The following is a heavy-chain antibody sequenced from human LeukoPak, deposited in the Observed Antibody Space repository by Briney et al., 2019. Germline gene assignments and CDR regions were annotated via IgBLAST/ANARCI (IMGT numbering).Heavy chain of an antibody. CDR1: GGSISSSSYY. V-gene: IGHV4-39*07. J-gene: IGHJ6*02. Sequence: PSETLSLTCTVSGGSISSSSYYWGWIRQPPGKGLEWIGSIYYSGSTYYNPSLKSRVTISVDTSKNQFSLKLSSVTAADTAVYYCAKTCSSSWYGAYYYYGMDVWGQGTTVTVSS. CDR2: IYYSGST. D-gene: IGHD6-13*01. CDR3: AKTCSSSWYGAYYYYGMDV.